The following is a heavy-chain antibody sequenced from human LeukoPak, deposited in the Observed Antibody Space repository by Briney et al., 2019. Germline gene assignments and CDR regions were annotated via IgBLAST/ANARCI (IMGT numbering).Heavy chain of an antibody. Sequence: GGSLRLSCAASGFTFDDYAMHWVRQAPGKGLEWVSSINWNSGSLGYADSVKGRFTISRDNAKNSLYLQMNSLRAEDTAFYYCAKGNDWFDPWGQGSLVTASS. D-gene: IGHD3-10*01. CDR2: INWNSGSL. J-gene: IGHJ5*02. V-gene: IGHV3-9*01. CDR1: GFTFDDYA. CDR3: AKGNDWFDP.